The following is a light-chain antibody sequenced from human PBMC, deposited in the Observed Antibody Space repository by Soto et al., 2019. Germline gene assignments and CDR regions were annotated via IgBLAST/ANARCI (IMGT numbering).Light chain of an antibody. J-gene: IGKJ1*01. CDR2: KAS. CDR3: QHYNSYSEA. Sequence: DIKLNQSRSTLCGCVGDRVALTSRARQTISSWLAWYQQKPGKAPKLLIYKASTLKSGVPSRFSGSGSGTEFTLTISSLQPDDFATYYCQHYNSYSEAFGQGTKVDIK. CDR1: QTISSW. V-gene: IGKV1-5*03.